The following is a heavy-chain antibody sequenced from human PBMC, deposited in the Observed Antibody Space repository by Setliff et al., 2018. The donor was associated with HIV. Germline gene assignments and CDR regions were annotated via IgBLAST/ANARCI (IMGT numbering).Heavy chain of an antibody. Sequence: SETLSLTCTVSGGSISRGSYYWSWIRQPAGKGLEWIGRIYTNGNTNYNPSLKSRVTVSADTSKNQFSLKLTSVTAADTAIYYCARQVGSQYSYWAYYFDSWGQGAMVTVSS. D-gene: IGHD5-18*01. CDR3: ARQVGSQYSYWAYYFDS. CDR2: IYTNGNT. V-gene: IGHV4-61*02. J-gene: IGHJ4*02. CDR1: GGSISRGSYY.